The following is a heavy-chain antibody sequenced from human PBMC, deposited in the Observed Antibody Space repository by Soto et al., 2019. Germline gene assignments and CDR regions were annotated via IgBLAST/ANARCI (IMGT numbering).Heavy chain of an antibody. CDR1: VFTFSSYG. CDR3: ARGGGYYYDSSGYYPDGMDV. D-gene: IGHD3-22*01. Sequence: PWWSLRLSCSASVFTFSSYGMNWFRQAPGKGLEWVSSISSSSSYIYYADSVKGRFTISRDNAKNSLYLQMNSLRAEDTAVYCCARGGGYYYDSSGYYPDGMDVWGQGTTVTV. V-gene: IGHV3-21*01. CDR2: ISSSSSYI. J-gene: IGHJ6*02.